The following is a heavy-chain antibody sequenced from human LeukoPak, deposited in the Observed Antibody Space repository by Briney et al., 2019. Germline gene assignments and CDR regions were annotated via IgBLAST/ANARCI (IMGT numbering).Heavy chain of an antibody. D-gene: IGHD1-26*01. Sequence: GASVKVSCKASGYTFTSYGISWVRQAPGQGLEWMGWISAYNGKTNYAQKLQGRVTMTTDTSTSTAYMELRSLRSDDTAVYYCARVPHPWEHTLDYYYMDVWGKGTTVTVSS. CDR3: ARVPHPWEHTLDYYYMDV. CDR1: GYTFTSYG. V-gene: IGHV1-18*01. J-gene: IGHJ6*03. CDR2: ISAYNGKT.